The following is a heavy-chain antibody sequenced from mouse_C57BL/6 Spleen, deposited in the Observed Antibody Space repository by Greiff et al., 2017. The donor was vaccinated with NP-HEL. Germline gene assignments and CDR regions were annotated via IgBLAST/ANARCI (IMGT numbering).Heavy chain of an antibody. CDR2: IYPGSGST. CDR3: ASMVTTRGYAMDY. J-gene: IGHJ4*01. CDR1: GYTFTSYW. D-gene: IGHD2-2*01. Sequence: QVQLQQPGAELVKPGASVKMSCKASGYTFTSYWITWVKQRPGQGLVWIGDIYPGSGSTNYNEKFKSKATRTVDTSSSTAYMQLSSLTSEDSAVYYCASMVTTRGYAMDYWGQGTSVTVSS. V-gene: IGHV1-55*01.